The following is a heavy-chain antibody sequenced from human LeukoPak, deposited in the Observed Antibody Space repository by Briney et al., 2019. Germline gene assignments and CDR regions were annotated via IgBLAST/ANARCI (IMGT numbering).Heavy chain of an antibody. CDR1: GFTFSNYW. CDR2: IKEDGTDI. V-gene: IGHV3-7*01. Sequence: PGGSLRLSCAASGFTFSNYWMSWVRQAPGKGLEWVANIKEDGTDIYYVDSVKGRFTISRDNSKNTLYLQMNSLRAEDTAVYYCARGSGYYYYWGQGTLVTVSS. D-gene: IGHD3-22*01. CDR3: ARGSGYYYY. J-gene: IGHJ4*02.